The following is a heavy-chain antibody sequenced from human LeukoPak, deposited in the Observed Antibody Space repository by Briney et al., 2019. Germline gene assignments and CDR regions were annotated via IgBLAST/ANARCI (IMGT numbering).Heavy chain of an antibody. D-gene: IGHD5-12*01. CDR3: ARGVATITGYYFDY. J-gene: IGHJ4*02. Sequence: GGSLRLSCAASGFTFSDYYMSWIRQAPGNGLEWVSYISSSGSTIEYADSVKGRFTISRDSAKNSLYLQMNSLRAEDTAVYYCARGVATITGYYFDYWGQGTLVTVSS. V-gene: IGHV3-11*04. CDR2: ISSSGSTI. CDR1: GFTFSDYY.